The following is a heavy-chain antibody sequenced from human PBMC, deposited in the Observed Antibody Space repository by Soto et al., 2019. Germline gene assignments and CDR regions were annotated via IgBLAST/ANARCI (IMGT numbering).Heavy chain of an antibody. D-gene: IGHD3-3*01. CDR2: IYYSGST. CDR1: GGSISSYY. J-gene: IGHJ2*01. Sequence: QVQLQESGPGLVKPSETLSLTCTVSGGSISSYYWSWIRQPPGKGLEWIGYIYYSGSTNYNPSLKSRVTISVGTSKNQFSLKLSSVTAADTAVYYCARFPPSYYDFWSGYPRDWYFDLWGRGTLVTVSS. CDR3: ARFPPSYYDFWSGYPRDWYFDL. V-gene: IGHV4-59*01.